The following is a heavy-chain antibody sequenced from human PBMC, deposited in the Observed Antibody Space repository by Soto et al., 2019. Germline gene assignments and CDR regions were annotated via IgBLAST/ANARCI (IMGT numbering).Heavy chain of an antibody. V-gene: IGHV3-9*01. CDR2: ISWNSGAV. Sequence: EVQVVESGGGLVQPGRSLTLSCAASGFRFEDYAMHWVRQAPGKGLEWLSSISWNSGAVGYAASVKGRFTVSRDNAKYSLYLQMISLSVDDPALYFCVKGNSGFSPGAFDVWGQGTMVSVSS. CDR1: GFRFEDYA. CDR3: VKGNSGFSPGAFDV. J-gene: IGHJ3*01. D-gene: IGHD6-19*01.